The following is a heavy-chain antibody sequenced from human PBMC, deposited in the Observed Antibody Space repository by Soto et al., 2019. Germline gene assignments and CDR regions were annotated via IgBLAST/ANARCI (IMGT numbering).Heavy chain of an antibody. Sequence: QVQLQESGPGLVKTSETLSLTCTVSGGSISSYYWSWIRQPPGKGLEWIGYIYYSGSTNYNPSLKSRVTISVDTSKNQFSLKLSSVTAADTAVYYCARAYRDYVFDYWGQGTLVTVFS. D-gene: IGHD4-17*01. J-gene: IGHJ4*02. CDR2: IYYSGST. V-gene: IGHV4-59*01. CDR1: GGSISSYY. CDR3: ARAYRDYVFDY.